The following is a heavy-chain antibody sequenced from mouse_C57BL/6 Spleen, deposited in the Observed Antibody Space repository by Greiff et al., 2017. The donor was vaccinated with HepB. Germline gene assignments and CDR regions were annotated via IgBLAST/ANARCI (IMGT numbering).Heavy chain of an antibody. V-gene: IGHV1-55*01. Sequence: QVQLQQPGAELVKPGASVKMSCKASGYTFTSYWITWVKQRPGQGLEWIGDIYPGSGSTNYNEKFKSNATLTVDTSSSTAYMQLSSLTSEDSAVYYCARRWLLRGDHYAMDYWGQGTSVTVSS. D-gene: IGHD2-3*01. CDR2: IYPGSGST. J-gene: IGHJ4*01. CDR3: ARRWLLRGDHYAMDY. CDR1: GYTFTSYW.